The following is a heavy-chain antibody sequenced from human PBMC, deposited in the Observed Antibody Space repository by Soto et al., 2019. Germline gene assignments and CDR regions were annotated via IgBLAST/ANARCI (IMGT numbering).Heavy chain of an antibody. V-gene: IGHV3-15*07. CDR1: GFTFSNAW. J-gene: IGHJ4*01. Sequence: EVHLVESGGGLVKPGGSLRLSCAASGFTFSNAWINWVRQAPGKGLEWVGRFKSKNDGGTTDFAAPVKDRFAISRDDSKNMVYLEMNSLQSEDTAIYYCTTDSYITSIIVRFDYWGHGTLVTVSS. CDR3: TTDSYITSIIVRFDY. D-gene: IGHD3-22*01. CDR2: FKSKNDGGTT.